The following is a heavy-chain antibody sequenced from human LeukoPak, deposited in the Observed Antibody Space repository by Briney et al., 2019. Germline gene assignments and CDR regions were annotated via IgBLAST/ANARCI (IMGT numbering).Heavy chain of an antibody. CDR1: GGSISSYY. Sequence: SETLSLTCTVSGGSISSYYWSWIRQPPGKGLEWIGYIYYSVNTYYNPSLRSRVTMSVDTSKNQFSLKLSSVTAADTAVYYCARGERYDFHFDYWGQGTLVTVSS. CDR2: IYYSVNT. D-gene: IGHD3-3*01. V-gene: IGHV4-59*12. CDR3: ARGERYDFHFDY. J-gene: IGHJ4*02.